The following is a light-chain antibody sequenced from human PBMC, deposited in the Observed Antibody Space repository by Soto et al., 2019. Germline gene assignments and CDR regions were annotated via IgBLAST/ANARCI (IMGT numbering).Light chain of an antibody. CDR2: EVT. V-gene: IGLV2-14*01. CDR3: SSYTSSDTLYV. CDR1: RSDVGLYNY. J-gene: IGLJ1*01. Sequence: QSVLTQPASVSGSPGQSITISCTGTRSDVGLYNYVSWYQQHPGRAPKLIIYEVTNRPSGVSNRFSGSKSGNTASLTISGLQAEDEADYYCSSYTSSDTLYVFGTGTKVTVL.